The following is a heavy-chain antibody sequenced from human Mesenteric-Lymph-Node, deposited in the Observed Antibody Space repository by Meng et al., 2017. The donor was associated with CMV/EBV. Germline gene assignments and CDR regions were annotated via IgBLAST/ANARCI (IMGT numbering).Heavy chain of an antibody. J-gene: IGHJ2*01. CDR2: IYYSGST. CDR3: ARDVVVVPAATSGRYFDL. D-gene: IGHD2-2*01. V-gene: IGHV4-30-4*08. CDR1: ICSGYYY. Sequence: ICSGYYYWSWIRQPPGNGLESIGYIYYSGSTYYNPSLKCRVTISVDTSKNQFSLKLRSVTAADTAVYYCARDVVVVPAATSGRYFDLWGRGTLVTVSS.